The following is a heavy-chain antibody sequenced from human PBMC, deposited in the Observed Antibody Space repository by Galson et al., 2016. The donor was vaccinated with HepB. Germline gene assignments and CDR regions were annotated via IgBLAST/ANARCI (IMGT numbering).Heavy chain of an antibody. Sequence: SLRLSCAASGFTFSSYEMNWVRQAPGKGLEWVSSISSSSTYIYYADLVKGRFTISRDNAKNSLSLQMNSLRADDTAVYYCVFGATGAFDFWGQGTMVTVSS. D-gene: IGHD1-26*01. CDR1: GFTFSSYE. V-gene: IGHV3-21*01. CDR2: ISSSSTYI. CDR3: VFGATGAFDF. J-gene: IGHJ3*01.